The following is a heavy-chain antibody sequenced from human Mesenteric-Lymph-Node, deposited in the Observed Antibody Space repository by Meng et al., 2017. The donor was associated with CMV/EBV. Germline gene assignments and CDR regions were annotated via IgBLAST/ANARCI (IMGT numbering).Heavy chain of an antibody. Sequence: GESLKISCAASGFTFSSYWMSWVRQAPGKGLEWVPFSYGGDYTHHADSVKGRFTISRDNSKNTLYLQMSSLRAEDTAVYYCARLSYYHWGQGTLVTVSS. V-gene: IGHV3-66*04. CDR1: GFTFSSYW. J-gene: IGHJ5*02. CDR2: SYGGDYT. D-gene: IGHD3-10*01. CDR3: ARLSYYH.